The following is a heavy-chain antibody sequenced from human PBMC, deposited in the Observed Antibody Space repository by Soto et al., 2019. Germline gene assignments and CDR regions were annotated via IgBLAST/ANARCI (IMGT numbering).Heavy chain of an antibody. CDR2: IGGDGST. V-gene: IGHV3-23*01. CDR3: ARDRNYPRDQFDN. Sequence: PGGSLRLSCVGSGFTFSSYAMSWVRQAPGRGPEWVSAIGGDGSTWYADSVRGRFTISRDNSKNTVYVQMNSLRAEDTAIYYCARDRNYPRDQFDNWGQGIQVTVSS. CDR1: GFTFSSYA. J-gene: IGHJ4*02. D-gene: IGHD1-7*01.